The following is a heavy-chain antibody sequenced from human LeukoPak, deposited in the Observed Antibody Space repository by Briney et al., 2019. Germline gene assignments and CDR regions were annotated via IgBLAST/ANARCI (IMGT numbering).Heavy chain of an antibody. Sequence: GGSPRLSCAASGFTFSSYSMNWVRQAPGKGLEWVSSISSSSSYIYYADSVKGRFTISRDNAKDSLYLQMNSPRAEDTAVYYCARDDGYCSSTSCYRAFDIWGQGTMVTVSS. CDR3: ARDDGYCSSTSCYRAFDI. V-gene: IGHV3-21*01. J-gene: IGHJ3*02. CDR2: ISSSSSYI. CDR1: GFTFSSYS. D-gene: IGHD2-2*02.